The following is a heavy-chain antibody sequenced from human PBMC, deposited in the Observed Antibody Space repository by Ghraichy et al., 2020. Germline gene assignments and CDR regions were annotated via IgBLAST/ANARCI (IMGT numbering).Heavy chain of an antibody. CDR2: ISGSGGST. D-gene: IGHD4-17*01. CDR3: AKARPFDYGDYHAFDI. Sequence: GGSLRLSCAASGFTFSSYAMSWVRQAPGKGLEWVLAISGSGGSTYYADSVKGRFTISRDNSKNTLYLQMNSLRAEDTAVYYCAKARPFDYGDYHAFDIWGQGTMVTVSS. CDR1: GFTFSSYA. J-gene: IGHJ3*02. V-gene: IGHV3-23*01.